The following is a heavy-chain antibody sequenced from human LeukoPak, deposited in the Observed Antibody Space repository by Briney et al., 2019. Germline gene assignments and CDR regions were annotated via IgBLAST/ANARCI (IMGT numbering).Heavy chain of an antibody. Sequence: GGSLRLSCAVSGFTFSTCVMSWVRQAPGKGLEWVSVISGGAVSIYYADSVKGRFTISRDNSNNTLYLQMNSLRAEDTAVYYCAKSPRGYNYYMDVWGKGTTVTVSS. D-gene: IGHD3-10*01. CDR2: ISGGAVSI. CDR3: AKSPRGYNYYMDV. V-gene: IGHV3-23*01. CDR1: GFTFSTCV. J-gene: IGHJ6*03.